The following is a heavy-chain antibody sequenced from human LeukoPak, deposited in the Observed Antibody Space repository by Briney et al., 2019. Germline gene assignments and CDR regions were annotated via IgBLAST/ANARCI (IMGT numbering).Heavy chain of an antibody. V-gene: IGHV3-23*01. D-gene: IGHD5-12*01. J-gene: IGHJ6*03. CDR1: GFTFSSYA. CDR3: AREGVATADYYYYYYMDV. Sequence: GGSLRLSCAASGFTFSSYAMSWVRQAPGKGLERVSSISGSGGRTYYADSVKGRFTISRANSETTLYVQMNSLRAEDTAVYYCAREGVATADYYYYYYMDVWGKGTTVTVSS. CDR2: ISGSGGRT.